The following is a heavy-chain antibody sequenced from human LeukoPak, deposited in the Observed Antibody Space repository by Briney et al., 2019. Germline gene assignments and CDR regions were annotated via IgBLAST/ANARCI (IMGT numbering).Heavy chain of an antibody. CDR1: GGSISSGGYY. J-gene: IGHJ6*03. CDR2: IYYSGST. Sequence: SETLSLTCTVSGGSISSGGYYWSWIRQHPGKGLEWIGYIYYSGSTYYNPSLKSRVTMSVDTSKNQFSLKLSSVTAADTAVYYCARDVIPQRIVVVPAARDYYYYYMDVWGKGTTVTVSS. CDR3: ARDVIPQRIVVVPAARDYYYYYMDV. V-gene: IGHV4-31*03. D-gene: IGHD2-2*01.